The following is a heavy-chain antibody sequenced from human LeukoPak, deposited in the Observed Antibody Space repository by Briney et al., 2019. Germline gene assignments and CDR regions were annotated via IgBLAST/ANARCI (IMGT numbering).Heavy chain of an antibody. J-gene: IGHJ5*02. D-gene: IGHD6-6*01. Sequence: PSETLSLTCTVSGYSLSSGYYWGWIRQPPGKGLEGIGGIYHSGSTYYNPSLKSRVTISVDTSKNQFSLKLSSVTAADTAVYYCARDRSSSSFDPWGQGTLVTVSS. CDR3: ARDRSSSSFDP. CDR2: IYHSGST. CDR1: GYSLSSGYY. V-gene: IGHV4-38-2*02.